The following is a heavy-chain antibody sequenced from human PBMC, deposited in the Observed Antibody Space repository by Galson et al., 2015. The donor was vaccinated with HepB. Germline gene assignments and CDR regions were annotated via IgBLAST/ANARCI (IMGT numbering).Heavy chain of an antibody. J-gene: IGHJ4*02. CDR2: IYHSGSI. Sequence: PSLTCTVSGGSITRGGDYWSWLRQHPGKGLEWIAYIYHSGSIYYAPSLKSRLSISIDTSKNQFSLNLMSVTAADTAVYFCARTNSFCANNACSRGAFDLWGQGTQVVVSS. D-gene: IGHD2-8*01. V-gene: IGHV4-31*03. CDR3: ARTNSFCANNACSRGAFDL. CDR1: GGSITRGGDY.